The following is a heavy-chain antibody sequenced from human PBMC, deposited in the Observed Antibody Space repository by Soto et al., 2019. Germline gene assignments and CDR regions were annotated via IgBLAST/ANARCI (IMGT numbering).Heavy chain of an antibody. CDR3: AKSAGSNAYYPNDY. CDR2: ISGSGIST. CDR1: GFTFSSYA. J-gene: IGHJ4*02. V-gene: IGHV3-23*01. D-gene: IGHD3-16*01. Sequence: EGQLLESGGGLVQPGGSLRLSCAASGFTFSSYAMTWVRQAPGKGLEWVSSISGSGISTYYADSVKGRFTISRDNSKNTLYLQMNSLIAEGAAVYYCAKSAGSNAYYPNDYWGQGTLVTVSS.